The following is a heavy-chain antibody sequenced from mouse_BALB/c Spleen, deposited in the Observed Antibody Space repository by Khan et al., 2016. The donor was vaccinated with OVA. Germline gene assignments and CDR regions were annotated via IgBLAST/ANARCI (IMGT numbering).Heavy chain of an antibody. V-gene: IGHV1-7*01. CDR3: ARRGRRLDFAY. J-gene: IGHJ2*01. D-gene: IGHD1-1*01. CDR2: INPSTGYT. CDR1: GYTFINYW. Sequence: VQLQESGAELTKPGASVKMSCKASGYTFINYWILWVKQRPGQGLEWIGYINPSTGYTEYNQNFKDKATLTADKSSSTAYMQLSSLTSEDAAVYYCARRGRRLDFAYWGQGTTLTVSA.